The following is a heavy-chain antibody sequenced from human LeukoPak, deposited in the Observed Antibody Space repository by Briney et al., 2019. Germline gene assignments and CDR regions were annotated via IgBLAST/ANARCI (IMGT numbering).Heavy chain of an antibody. D-gene: IGHD3-22*01. V-gene: IGHV4-39*01. CDR1: GGSISSSSYY. CDR3: ASRGNMIFDY. J-gene: IGHJ4*02. Sequence: PSETLSLTCTVSGGSISSSSYYWGWIRQPPGKGLEWIGSIYYSGSTYYNPSLKSRVTISVDTSKNQFSLKLSSVTAADTAVYYCASRGNMIFDYRGQGTLVTVSS. CDR2: IYYSGST.